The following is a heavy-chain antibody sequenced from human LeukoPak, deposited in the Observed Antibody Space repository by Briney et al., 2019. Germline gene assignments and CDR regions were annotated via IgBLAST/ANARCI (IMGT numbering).Heavy chain of an antibody. D-gene: IGHD7-27*01. J-gene: IGHJ6*04. V-gene: IGHV3-21*01. CDR1: GFTFSSYS. CDR2: ISSSSSYT. Sequence: PGGSLRLSCAASGFTFSSYSMNWVRQAPGKGLEWVSSISSSSSYTYYADSVKGRFTISRDNAKNSLYLQMNSLRAEDTAVYYCATLGSNYGMDVWGKGTTVTVSS. CDR3: ATLGSNYGMDV.